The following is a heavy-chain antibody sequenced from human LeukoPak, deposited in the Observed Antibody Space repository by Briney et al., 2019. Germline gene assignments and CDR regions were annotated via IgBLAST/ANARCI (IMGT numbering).Heavy chain of an antibody. V-gene: IGHV4-4*07. D-gene: IGHD1-26*01. J-gene: IGHJ4*02. CDR3: AGHGGELHLDY. CDR2: IYTSVSTKYSGSI. CDR1: RGSLRRDY. Sequence: LETLSLTPTVSRGSLRRDYWNWIRDTPRGGLEWVGRIYTSVSTKYSGSITCNASPKTRVTTSTNTSKNQFSLKPRTLTGSDTAVYYCAGHGGELHLDYWGQGTLVTVSS.